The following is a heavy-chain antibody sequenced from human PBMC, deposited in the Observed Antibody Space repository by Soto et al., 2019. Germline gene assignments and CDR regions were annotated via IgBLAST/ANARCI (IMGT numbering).Heavy chain of an antibody. Sequence: GGSLRLSCVVSGISFDDYAMHWVRQGPGKGLEWVSGINWDSGDIRYADSVKGRFTISRDNAKNSLYLQMNSLKTEDTALYYCAKDTAPGFYDANGHLDYWGQGTPVTVSS. CDR3: AKDTAPGFYDANGHLDY. D-gene: IGHD2-8*01. J-gene: IGHJ4*02. V-gene: IGHV3-9*01. CDR1: GISFDDYA. CDR2: INWDSGDI.